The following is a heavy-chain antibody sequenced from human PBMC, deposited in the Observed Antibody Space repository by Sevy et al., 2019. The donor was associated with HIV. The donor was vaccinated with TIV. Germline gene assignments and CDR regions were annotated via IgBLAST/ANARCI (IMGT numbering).Heavy chain of an antibody. CDR2: IKQDGSEK. Sequence: GGSLRLSCAASGFSFSWYWMSWVRQTPEKGLEWVANIKQDGSEKNYVDSEKGRFTISRDNAKNSVYLQMNSLRADDTAVYYCATKGGSRPNDDFDTWGQGTMVTVSS. CDR1: GFSFSWYW. V-gene: IGHV3-7*01. J-gene: IGHJ3*02. D-gene: IGHD3-10*01. CDR3: ATKGGSRPNDDFDT.